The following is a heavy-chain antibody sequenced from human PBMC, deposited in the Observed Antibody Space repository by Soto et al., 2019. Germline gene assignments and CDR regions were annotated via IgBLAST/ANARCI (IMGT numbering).Heavy chain of an antibody. D-gene: IGHD6-19*01. CDR1: GFSLSTGVG. CDR3: AHRPSGWYLFDY. V-gene: IGHV2-5*01. J-gene: IGHJ4*02. Sequence: QITLKESDPTLVKPTQTLTLTCTFSGFSLSTGVGVGWIRQPPGKALEWLALIYWNNDKRYSPSLKSRLTITKDTSKNQVVLTMTNMDPVDTATYYCAHRPSGWYLFDYWGQGTLVTVSS. CDR2: IYWNNDK.